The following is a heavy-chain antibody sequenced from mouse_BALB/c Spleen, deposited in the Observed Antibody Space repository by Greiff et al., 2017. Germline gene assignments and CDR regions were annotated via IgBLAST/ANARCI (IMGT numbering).Heavy chain of an antibody. CDR3: TRSPYGNAMDY. D-gene: IGHD2-10*02. V-gene: IGHV1S22*01. CDR1: GYTFTSYW. CDR2: IYPGSGST. J-gene: IGHJ4*01. Sequence: LQQPGSELVRPGASVKLSCKASGYTFTSYWMHWVKQRHGQGLEWIGNIYPGSGSTNYDEKFKSKGTLTVDTSSSTAYMHLSSLTSEDSAVYYCTRSPYGNAMDYWGQGTSVTVSS.